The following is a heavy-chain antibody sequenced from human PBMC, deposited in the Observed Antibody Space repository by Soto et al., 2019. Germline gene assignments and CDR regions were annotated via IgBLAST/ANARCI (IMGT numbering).Heavy chain of an antibody. CDR3: GGEMATIRGNYYYGMDV. Sequence: QVQLQESGPGLVKPSGTLSLTCAVSGGSISSSNWWSWVRQPPGKGLEWIGEIYHSGSTNYNPSLKSRVTISVDKSKNQFSLKLSSVTAADTAVYYCGGEMATIRGNYYYGMDVWGQGTTVNVSS. J-gene: IGHJ6*02. D-gene: IGHD5-12*01. CDR1: GGSISSSNW. CDR2: IYHSGST. V-gene: IGHV4-4*02.